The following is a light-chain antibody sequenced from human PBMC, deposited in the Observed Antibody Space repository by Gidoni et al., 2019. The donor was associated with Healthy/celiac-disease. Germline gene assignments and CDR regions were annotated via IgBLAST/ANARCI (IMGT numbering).Light chain of an antibody. CDR2: WAS. CDR1: QSVLYSSNNKNY. V-gene: IGKV4-1*01. CDR3: QQYYSTPFT. J-gene: IGKJ3*01. Sequence: QTQVFISLSLGERATINCKSSQSVLYSSNNKNYLAWYQQKPGQPPKLLIYWASTRESGVPDRFSGSGSGTDFTLTISSLQAEDVAVYYCQQYYSTPFTFGPGTKVDIK.